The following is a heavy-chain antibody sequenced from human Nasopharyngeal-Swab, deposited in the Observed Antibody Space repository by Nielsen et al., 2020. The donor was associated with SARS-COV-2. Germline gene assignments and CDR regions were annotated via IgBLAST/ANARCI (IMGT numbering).Heavy chain of an antibody. Sequence: SGPTLVTPTQTLTLTCTFSGFSLSTSGVGVGWIRPPPGKALEWLALIYWDDDKRYRPSLKSRLTITKDTSKNQVVLTMTNMDPVDTATYYCAHSCSGYRNADAFDIWGQGTMVTVSS. CDR1: GFSLSTSGVG. D-gene: IGHD5-12*01. J-gene: IGHJ3*02. CDR2: IYWDDDK. CDR3: AHSCSGYRNADAFDI. V-gene: IGHV2-5*02.